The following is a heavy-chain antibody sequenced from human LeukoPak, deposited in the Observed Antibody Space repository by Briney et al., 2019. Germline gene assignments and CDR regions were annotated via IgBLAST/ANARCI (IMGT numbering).Heavy chain of an antibody. D-gene: IGHD4-23*01. CDR3: AKDSSPVVTYYFDY. J-gene: IGHJ4*02. V-gene: IGHV3-9*01. Sequence: GRSLRLSCAASGFTFDDYAMHWVRQAPGKGLEWVSGISWNSGSIGYADSVKGRFTISRDNAKNSLYLQMNSLRAEDTALYYCAKDSSPVVTYYFDYWGQGTLVTVSS. CDR2: ISWNSGSI. CDR1: GFTFDDYA.